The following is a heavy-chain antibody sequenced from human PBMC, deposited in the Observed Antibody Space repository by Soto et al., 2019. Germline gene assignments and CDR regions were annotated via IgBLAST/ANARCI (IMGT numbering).Heavy chain of an antibody. Sequence: SCPTLVNPTQTLTLTCTFSGFSLSTSGMCXSWIRQPPGKALEWLALINWNDDKSYSTSLKTRLTISKDTSKNQVVLTMTNMDPVDTATYYCARIQRCIAEPEYWFDPWGQGTLVTVSS. V-gene: IGHV2-70*01. CDR2: INWNDDK. J-gene: IGHJ5*02. CDR3: ARIQRCIAEPEYWFDP. D-gene: IGHD6-13*01. CDR1: GFSLSTSGMC.